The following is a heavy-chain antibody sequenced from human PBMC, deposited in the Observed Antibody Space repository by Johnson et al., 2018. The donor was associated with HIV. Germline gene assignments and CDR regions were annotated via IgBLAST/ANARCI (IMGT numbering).Heavy chain of an antibody. CDR2: VWYDGSNK. J-gene: IGHJ3*02. CDR3: AKVSGYYDSLSAGWAFDI. D-gene: IGHD3-22*01. V-gene: IGHV3-30*02. CDR1: GFTFSSYG. Sequence: QMQLVESGGGVVQPGGSLRLSCAASGFTFSSYGMHWVRQAPGKGLEWVATVWYDGSNKYYADSVKGRFTISRDNSKNTLYLQMNSLRAEDTAVYYCAKVSGYYDSLSAGWAFDIWGQGTMVTVSS.